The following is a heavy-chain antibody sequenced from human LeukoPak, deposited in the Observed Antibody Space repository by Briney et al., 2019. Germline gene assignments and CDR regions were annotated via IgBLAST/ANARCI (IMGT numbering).Heavy chain of an antibody. CDR1: GYMVSDYY. Sequence: GASVTVSCKTSGYMVSDYYMHLVRQAPGQGLEWMGWLRGDTGDTDSPQKFKGRVTMTRDTATNTAYMQLSRLTYDDTAIYFCARVRDNACDYWGQGTLVTVSS. V-gene: IGHV1-2*02. J-gene: IGHJ4*02. CDR3: ARVRDNACDY. D-gene: IGHD1-1*01. CDR2: LRGDTGDT.